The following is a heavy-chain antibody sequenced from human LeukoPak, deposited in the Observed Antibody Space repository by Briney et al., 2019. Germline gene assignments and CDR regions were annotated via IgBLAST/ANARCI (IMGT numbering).Heavy chain of an antibody. J-gene: IGHJ3*02. CDR1: GGSISSYY. V-gene: IGHV4-4*07. Sequence: SETLSLTCTVSGGSISSYYWSWIRQPAGKGLEWIGRIYTSGSTNYNPSLKSRVTMSVGTSKNQFSLKLSSVTAADTAVYYCARDHSSSSWMDSFEIWGPGTKVTVSS. D-gene: IGHD6-6*01. CDR3: ARDHSSSSWMDSFEI. CDR2: IYTSGST.